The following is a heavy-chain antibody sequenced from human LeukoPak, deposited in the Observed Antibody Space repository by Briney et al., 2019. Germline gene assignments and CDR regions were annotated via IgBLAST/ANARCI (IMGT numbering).Heavy chain of an antibody. Sequence: HPGGSLRLSCAASGFTFSSYAVSWVRQAPGKGLEWVSAISGSGGSTYYADSVKGRFTISRDNSKNTLYLQMNSLRAEDTAVYYCAKNPANFDWSSDYWGQGTLVTVSS. CDR3: AKNPANFDWSSDY. CDR1: GFTFSSYA. CDR2: ISGSGGST. V-gene: IGHV3-23*01. J-gene: IGHJ4*02. D-gene: IGHD3-9*01.